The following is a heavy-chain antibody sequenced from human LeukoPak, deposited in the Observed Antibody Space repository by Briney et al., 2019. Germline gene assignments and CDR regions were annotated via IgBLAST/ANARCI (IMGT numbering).Heavy chain of an antibody. CDR3: ARDPAPATGAFDI. D-gene: IGHD1-1*01. V-gene: IGHV3-53*01. CDR2: IFNSGDT. CDR1: GFTISSNY. J-gene: IGHJ3*02. Sequence: PGGSLRLSCAASGFTISSNYMNWVRQAPGKGLEWVSVIFNSGDTYYADCVKGRFTIYRDTSKNTLYLQMNSLRVGDTAVYYCARDPAPATGAFDIWGQGTMVIIS.